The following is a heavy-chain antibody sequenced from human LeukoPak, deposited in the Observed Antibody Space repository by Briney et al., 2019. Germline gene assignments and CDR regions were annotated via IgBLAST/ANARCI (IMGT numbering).Heavy chain of an antibody. Sequence: SQTLSLTCTVSGGSISSGGYYWSWIRQHPGKGLEWIGYIYYSGSTYYNPSLRNRVTISVDTSKNQFSLKLSSVTAADTAVYYCARSGGGYVVVVPAAPGHWFDPWGQGTLVTVSS. CDR3: ARSGGGYVVVVPAAPGHWFDP. CDR1: GGSISSGGYY. D-gene: IGHD2-2*01. V-gene: IGHV4-31*03. CDR2: IYYSGST. J-gene: IGHJ5*02.